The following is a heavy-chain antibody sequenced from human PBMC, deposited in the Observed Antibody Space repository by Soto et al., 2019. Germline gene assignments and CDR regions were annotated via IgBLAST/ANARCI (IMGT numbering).Heavy chain of an antibody. CDR2: IYHGGSA. CDR3: ANNDGWNFDS. Sequence: QVHLQESGPGLVKPSGTLSLICDVSGGSISSGKWWGWVRQPPGKGLEWIGEIYHGGSASYNPSFRSRAVISVDKSKNQLYLNLNSVTAADTAVYFCANNDGWNFDSWGQGILVTVSS. J-gene: IGHJ4*02. D-gene: IGHD6-19*01. V-gene: IGHV4-4*02. CDR1: GGSISSGKW.